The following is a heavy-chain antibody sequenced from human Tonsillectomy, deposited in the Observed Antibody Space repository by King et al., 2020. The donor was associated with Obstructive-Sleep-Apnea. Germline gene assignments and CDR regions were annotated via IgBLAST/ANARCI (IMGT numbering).Heavy chain of an antibody. Sequence: VQLQESGPGLVKPSETLSLTCTVSGGSISSYYWSWIRQPAGKGLEWIGRIYTSGSTNYNPSLKSRVTMLVDTSKNQFSLKLSSVTAADTAVYYCARESSSSWGRAFDIWGQGTMVTVSS. CDR3: ARESSSSWGRAFDI. D-gene: IGHD6-13*01. CDR2: IYTSGST. V-gene: IGHV4-4*07. J-gene: IGHJ3*02. CDR1: GGSISSYY.